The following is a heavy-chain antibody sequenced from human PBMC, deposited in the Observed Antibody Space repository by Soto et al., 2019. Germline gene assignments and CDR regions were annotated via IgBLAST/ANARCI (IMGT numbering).Heavy chain of an antibody. V-gene: IGHV3-30*18. CDR3: AKDEGVGGTLGLFYY. CDR2: MSSDGSKI. D-gene: IGHD1-26*01. J-gene: IGHJ4*02. CDR1: GFDFTYYA. Sequence: QVQLVESGGGAVQPGESLRLSCVASGFDFTYYAMHWVRQAPGKGLESVAVMSSDGSKIHHTDSVKGRFTISRDNSKNTLYLQMNSLRNEDTAVYFCAKDEGVGGTLGLFYYWGQGTLVSVSS.